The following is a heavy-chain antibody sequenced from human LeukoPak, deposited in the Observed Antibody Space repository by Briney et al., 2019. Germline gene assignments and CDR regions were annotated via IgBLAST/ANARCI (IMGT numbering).Heavy chain of an antibody. CDR3: ARGAAGYSYG. D-gene: IGHD5-18*01. CDR1: GGSISSYY. V-gene: IGHV4-59*01. CDR2: IYHSGST. Sequence: SETLSLTSTVSGGSISSYYWSWIRQPPGKGLEWIGHIYHSGSTNYNPSLKSRVTISIDTSKNQFSLRLSSVTAADTAVYYCARGAAGYSYGWGQGTLVTVSS. J-gene: IGHJ4*02.